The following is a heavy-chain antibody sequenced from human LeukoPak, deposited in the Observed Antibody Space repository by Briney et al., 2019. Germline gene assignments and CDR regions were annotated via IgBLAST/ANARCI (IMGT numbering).Heavy chain of an antibody. CDR3: ARGHHYGDYGPRYNY. Sequence: SETLSLTCAVYGGSFSGYYWSWIRQPPGKGLEWIGEINHSGSTNYNPSLKSRVTISVDTSKNQFSLKLSSVTAADTAVYYCARGHHYGDYGPRYNYWGQGTLVTVSS. J-gene: IGHJ4*02. D-gene: IGHD4-17*01. CDR1: GGSFSGYY. V-gene: IGHV4-34*01. CDR2: INHSGST.